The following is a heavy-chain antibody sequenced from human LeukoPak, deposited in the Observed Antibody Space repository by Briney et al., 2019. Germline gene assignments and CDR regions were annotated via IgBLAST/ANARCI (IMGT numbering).Heavy chain of an antibody. J-gene: IGHJ4*02. Sequence: SETLSLTCTVSGGSISSYYWSWSRQPPGGGLEWIGYIHSSGSTNFNPSLKSRVTISEDTSKNQFSLRLTSVTAADTAVYYCATGSGNYYNRAFDYWGQGTLVSVSS. D-gene: IGHD3-10*01. V-gene: IGHV4-59*01. CDR1: GGSISSYY. CDR3: ATGSGNYYNRAFDY. CDR2: IHSSGST.